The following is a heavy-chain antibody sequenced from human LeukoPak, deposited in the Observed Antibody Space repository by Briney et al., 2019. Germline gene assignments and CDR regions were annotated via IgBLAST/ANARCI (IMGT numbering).Heavy chain of an antibody. CDR2: ISGSGSST. CDR1: GFTFSSYA. J-gene: IGHJ4*02. D-gene: IGHD6-19*01. CDR3: AKSPYSSGWPPFDY. Sequence: PGGSLRLSCAASGFTFSSYAMSWVRQAPGKGLEWVSAISGSGSSTYYASSAKGRFAISTDNSNNTLYLQMNSLRAEDTAVYYCAKSPYSSGWPPFDYWGQGTLVTVSS. V-gene: IGHV3-23*01.